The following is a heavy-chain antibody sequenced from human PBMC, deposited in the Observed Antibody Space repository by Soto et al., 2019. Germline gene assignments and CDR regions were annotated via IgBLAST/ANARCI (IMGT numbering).Heavy chain of an antibody. J-gene: IGHJ4*02. CDR3: ARVPSSSVRAHCDY. Sequence: QVQLVESGGGVVQPGRSLRLSCAASGFTFSSYAMHWVRQAPGKGLEWVAVISYDGSNKYYADSVKGRFTISRNNSKNTRYLQMNSLRAEDTAVYYCARVPSSSVRAHCDYWGQGTLVTVSS. D-gene: IGHD3-10*02. CDR2: ISYDGSNK. V-gene: IGHV3-30-3*01. CDR1: GFTFSSYA.